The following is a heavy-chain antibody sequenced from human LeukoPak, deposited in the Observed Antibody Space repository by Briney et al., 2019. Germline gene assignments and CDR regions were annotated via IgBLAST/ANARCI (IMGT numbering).Heavy chain of an antibody. CDR2: ENQDGSEI. V-gene: IGHV3-7*03. Sequence: GGSLRLSCVTSGFFFNSYWMSWVRQAPGKGLEWVANENQDGSEIYYVDSVKGRFIMSRDNTKNSFNLQMSSLRVEDTAVYYCARDSQAYGSGATIDYWGQGTLVTVSS. J-gene: IGHJ4*02. D-gene: IGHD2-15*01. CDR1: GFFFNSYW. CDR3: ARDSQAYGSGATIDY.